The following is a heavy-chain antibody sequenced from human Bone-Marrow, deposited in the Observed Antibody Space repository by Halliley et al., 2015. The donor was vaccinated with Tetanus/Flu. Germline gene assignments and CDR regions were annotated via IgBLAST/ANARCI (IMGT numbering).Heavy chain of an antibody. CDR2: IDGGAAGS. CDR1: GFTFSSYA. D-gene: IGHD3-16*01. CDR3: TRVRGGWEFCSNIGCPTDA. Sequence: SLRLSCAASGFTFSSYALNWFRQSPGKGLEWVSGIDGGAAGSYYAKFVRGRFIISRDDSTDTLSLQMNGLRPEDTATYYCTRVRGGWEFCSNIGCPTDAWGQGTLVAVSS. J-gene: IGHJ5*02. V-gene: IGHV3-23*01.